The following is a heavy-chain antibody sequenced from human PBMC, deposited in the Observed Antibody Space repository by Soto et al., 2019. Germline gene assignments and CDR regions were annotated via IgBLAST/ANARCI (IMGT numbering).Heavy chain of an antibody. CDR1: GFNFTTFA. J-gene: IGHJ4*02. CDR3: VRTNVRWLVVLITTLFY. D-gene: IGHD3-22*01. Sequence: GGSLRLSCEASGFNFTTFAMHWVRQAPGKGLEWVAVVSSDGAKKSYADSVKGRFTISRDNSKNTVDLHMTSLRADDTAVYYCVRTNVRWLVVLITTLFYWGQGTPVTVSS. V-gene: IGHV3-30-3*01. CDR2: VSSDGAKK.